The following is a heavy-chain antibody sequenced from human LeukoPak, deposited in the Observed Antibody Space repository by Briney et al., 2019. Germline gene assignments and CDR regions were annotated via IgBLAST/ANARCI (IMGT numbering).Heavy chain of an antibody. J-gene: IGHJ4*02. CDR1: GFTFGSYG. D-gene: IGHD3-9*01. Sequence: GGSLRLSCAASGFTFGSYGMNWVRQAPGKGLEWVSGLSGSGDTTYYADSVKGRFTISRDNSKNTLYLQMNSLRAEDTAVYYCAKAGLRYFDRRYYFDYWGQGTLVTVSS. V-gene: IGHV3-23*01. CDR2: LSGSGDTT. CDR3: AKAGLRYFDRRYYFDY.